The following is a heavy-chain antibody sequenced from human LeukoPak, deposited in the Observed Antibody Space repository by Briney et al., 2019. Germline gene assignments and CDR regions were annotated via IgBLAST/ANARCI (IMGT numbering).Heavy chain of an antibody. CDR2: INHSGST. CDR1: GGSFSGYY. V-gene: IGHV4-34*01. D-gene: IGHD4-17*01. Sequence: SETLSLTCAVYGGSFSGYYWSWIRQPPGKGLEWIGEINHSGSTNYNPSLKSRVTISVDTSKNRFSLKLSSVTAADTAVYYCARDPTDYGDYFDYWGQGTLVTVSS. CDR3: ARDPTDYGDYFDY. J-gene: IGHJ4*02.